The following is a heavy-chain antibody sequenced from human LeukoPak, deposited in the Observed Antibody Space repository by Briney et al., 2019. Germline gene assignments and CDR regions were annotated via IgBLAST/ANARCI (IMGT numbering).Heavy chain of an antibody. D-gene: IGHD1-26*01. CDR3: ARGRGGASGAFDY. CDR1: GGSFSGNY. J-gene: IGHJ4*02. V-gene: IGHV4-34*01. Sequence: WGTLSLTCAVYGGSFSGNYWSWIRHPPGKGLEWVGEISHSGSTNYNPYLKCRVTISVDTSKNQFSLKLSSVTAADTAVYYCARGRGGASGAFDYWGQGTLVTVSS. CDR2: ISHSGST.